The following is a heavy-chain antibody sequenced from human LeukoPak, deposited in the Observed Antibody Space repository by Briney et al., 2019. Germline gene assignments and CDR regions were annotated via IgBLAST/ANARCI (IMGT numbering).Heavy chain of an antibody. CDR2: ISSSSSYI. CDR1: GFTFSSYS. D-gene: IGHD5-18*01. CDR3: ARDSERTAMVNDFDY. J-gene: IGHJ4*02. V-gene: IGHV3-21*01. Sequence: GGSLRLSCAASGFTFSSYSMNWVRQAPGKGLEWVSSISSSSSYIYYADSVKGRFTISRDNAKNSLYLQMNSLRAEDTAVYYCARDSERTAMVNDFDYWGQGTLVTVSS.